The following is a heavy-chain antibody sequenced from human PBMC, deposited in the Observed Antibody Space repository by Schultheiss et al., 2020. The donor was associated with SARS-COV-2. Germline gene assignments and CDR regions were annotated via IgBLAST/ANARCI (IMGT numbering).Heavy chain of an antibody. CDR2: IYYSGST. D-gene: IGHD2-15*01. J-gene: IGHJ5*02. CDR3: ARLTRDCSGGSCYSDWIDP. V-gene: IGHV4-39*01. CDR1: GGSISSSSYY. Sequence: SETLSLTCTVSGGSISSSSYYWGWIRQPPGKGLEWIGSIYYSGSTYYNPSLKSRVTISVDTSKNQFSLKLSSVTAADTAVYYCARLTRDCSGGSCYSDWIDPWGEGALVTVSS.